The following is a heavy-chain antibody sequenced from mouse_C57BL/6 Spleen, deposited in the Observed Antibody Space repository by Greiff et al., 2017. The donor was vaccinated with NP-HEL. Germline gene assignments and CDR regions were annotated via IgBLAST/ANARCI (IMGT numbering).Heavy chain of an antibody. CDR3: ARSRYYGSSYGWYFDV. D-gene: IGHD1-1*01. CDR2: ILPGSGST. Sequence: QVQLKESGAELMKPGASVKLSCKATGYTFTGYWIEWVKQRPGHGLEWIGEILPGSGSTNYNEKFKGKATFTADTSSNTAYMQLSSLTTEDSAIYYCARSRYYGSSYGWYFDVWGTGTTVTVSS. CDR1: GYTFTGYW. V-gene: IGHV1-9*01. J-gene: IGHJ1*03.